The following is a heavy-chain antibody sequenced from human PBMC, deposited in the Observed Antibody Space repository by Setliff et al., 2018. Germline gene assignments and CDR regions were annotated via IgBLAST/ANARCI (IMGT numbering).Heavy chain of an antibody. V-gene: IGHV4-59*02. CDR3: ARDRTYYGSGTYTRWFDY. CDR1: GASVRSHY. CDR2: IFYSGDT. Sequence: ASETLSLTCTVSGASVRSHYWSWIRQPPGKGLEWIGFIFYSGDTKSNPSLKSRVTMSVDTSKNQFSLKLSSVTAADTAVYYCARDRTYYGSGTYTRWFDYWGQGTLVTVS. D-gene: IGHD3-10*01. J-gene: IGHJ4*02.